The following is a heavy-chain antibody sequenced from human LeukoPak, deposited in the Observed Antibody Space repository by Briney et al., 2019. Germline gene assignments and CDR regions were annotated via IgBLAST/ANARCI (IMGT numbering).Heavy chain of an antibody. Sequence: SETLSLTCAVYGGSFSGYYWSWIRQPPGKGLEWIGEINHSGCTNYNPSLKSRVTISVDTSKNQFSLKLSSVTAADTAVYYCARGPQLAPGYYYYYYGMDVWGQGSTVTVSS. CDR1: GGSFSGYY. V-gene: IGHV4-34*01. D-gene: IGHD6-13*01. J-gene: IGHJ6*02. CDR3: ARGPQLAPGYYYYYYGMDV. CDR2: INHSGCT.